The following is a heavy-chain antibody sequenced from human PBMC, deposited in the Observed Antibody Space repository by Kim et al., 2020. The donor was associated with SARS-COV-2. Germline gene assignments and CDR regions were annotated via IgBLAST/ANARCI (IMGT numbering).Heavy chain of an antibody. Sequence: GGSLRLSCAASGFTFSSYGMHWVRQAPGKGLEWVAVIWYDGSNKYYADSVKGRFTISRDNSKNTLYLQMNSLRAEDTAVYYCAKGSDSSGWYGAVSYFDYWGQGTLVTVSS. CDR2: IWYDGSNK. J-gene: IGHJ4*02. CDR1: GFTFSSYG. V-gene: IGHV3-33*06. CDR3: AKGSDSSGWYGAVSYFDY. D-gene: IGHD6-19*01.